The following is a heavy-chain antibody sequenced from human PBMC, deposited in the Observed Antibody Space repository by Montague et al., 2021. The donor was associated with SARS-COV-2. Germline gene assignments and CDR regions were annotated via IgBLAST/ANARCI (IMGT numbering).Heavy chain of an antibody. V-gene: IGHV3-7*03. D-gene: IGHD5-18*01. CDR1: GFTFSSYW. CDR2: IKQDGSEK. J-gene: IGHJ6*02. Sequence: SLRLSCAASGFTFSSYWMSWVRQAPGKGLECVANIKQDGSEKYYVGSVKGRFTISRDNAKNSLYLQMNSLRAEDTAVYYCARESGDTAMVGGMDVWGQGTTVTVSS. CDR3: ARESGDTAMVGGMDV.